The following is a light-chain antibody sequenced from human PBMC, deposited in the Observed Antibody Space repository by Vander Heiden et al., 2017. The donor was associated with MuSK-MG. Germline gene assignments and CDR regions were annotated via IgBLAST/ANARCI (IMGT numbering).Light chain of an antibody. CDR3: VAWDDSLNGPV. J-gene: IGLJ2*01. CDR2: RNN. CDR1: SSNIGSHT. V-gene: IGLV1-44*01. Sequence: QSVLTQPPSASGTPGQRATISCSGSSSNIGSHTVNWYQQLPGTAPKVLIYRNNQRPSGVPDRFSGSKSGTSASLAISGLQSEDEADYYCVAWDDSLNGPVFGGGTKLTVL.